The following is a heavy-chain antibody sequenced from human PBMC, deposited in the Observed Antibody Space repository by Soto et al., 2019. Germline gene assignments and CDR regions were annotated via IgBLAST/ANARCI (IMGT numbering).Heavy chain of an antibody. CDR3: ARPPGGHDAGGNDMDV. CDR1: GGSLSSYP. Sequence: QVQLLQSGSEVKKPGSSVKVSCRASGGSLSSYPVTWVRQAPGQGLEWMGRIIPIVGLTNYAQKFQGRVTISAEKSTPTAYMELSSLRSDDTALYYSARPPGGHDAGGNDMDVCGKGTTVIVSS. V-gene: IGHV1-69*02. D-gene: IGHD2-8*02. CDR2: IIPIVGLT. J-gene: IGHJ6*03.